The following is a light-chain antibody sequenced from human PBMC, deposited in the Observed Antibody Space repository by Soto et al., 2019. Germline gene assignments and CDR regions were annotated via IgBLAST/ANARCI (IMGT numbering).Light chain of an antibody. CDR2: DAS. CDR1: QYISKY. J-gene: IGKJ1*01. CDR3: HQYNEWRT. V-gene: IGKV3-15*01. Sequence: EVVMTQSPATLSVSPGERATLSCRASQYISKYLAWYQQRPGQAPRLLIYDASTRATGIPYRFSGSGSGTEFTLTISSLQSEDVAVYYCHQYNEWRTFGQGTKVEIK.